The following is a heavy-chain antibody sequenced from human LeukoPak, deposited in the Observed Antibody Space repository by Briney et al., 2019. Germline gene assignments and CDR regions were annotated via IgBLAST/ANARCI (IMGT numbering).Heavy chain of an antibody. D-gene: IGHD2-2*01. CDR1: GGSISSGGYY. CDR3: ARDIAVVPAAMNYYYYYGMDV. Sequence: PSETLSLTCTVSGGSISSGGYYWSWIRQHPGKGLEWIGYIYYSGSTYYNPSLKSRVTISVDTSKNQFSLKLSSVTAADTAVYYCARDIAVVPAAMNYYYYYGMDVWGQGTTVTVSS. CDR2: IYYSGST. J-gene: IGHJ6*02. V-gene: IGHV4-31*03.